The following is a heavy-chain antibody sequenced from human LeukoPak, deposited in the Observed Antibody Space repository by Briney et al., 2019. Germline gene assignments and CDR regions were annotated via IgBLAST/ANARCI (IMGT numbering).Heavy chain of an antibody. Sequence: GESLKISCKGSGYSFTSYWIGWVRQMPGKGLEWMGIIYPGDPDTRYSPSFQGQVTISADKSISTAYLQWSSLKASDTAMYYCARVAEGYYGSGSYLDYWGQGTLVTVSS. CDR3: ARVAEGYYGSGSYLDY. CDR2: IYPGDPDT. D-gene: IGHD3-10*01. V-gene: IGHV5-51*01. J-gene: IGHJ4*02. CDR1: GYSFTSYW.